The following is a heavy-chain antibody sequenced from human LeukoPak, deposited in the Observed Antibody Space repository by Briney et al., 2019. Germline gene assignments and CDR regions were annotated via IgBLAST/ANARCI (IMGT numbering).Heavy chain of an antibody. V-gene: IGHV3-30-3*01. Sequence: GGSLRLSCAASGFTFSSHAMHWVRQAPGKGLEWVAVISYDGSNKYYADSVKGRFTISRDNSKNTLYLQMNSLRAEDTAVYYCAKDISSTYEVIYFDYWGQGTLVTVSS. J-gene: IGHJ4*02. D-gene: IGHD2-8*01. CDR1: GFTFSSHA. CDR2: ISYDGSNK. CDR3: AKDISSTYEVIYFDY.